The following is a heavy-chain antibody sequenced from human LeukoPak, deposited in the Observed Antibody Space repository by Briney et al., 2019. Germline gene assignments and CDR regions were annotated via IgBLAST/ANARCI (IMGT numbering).Heavy chain of an antibody. CDR3: AKGFYGDYVPLVY. V-gene: IGHV3-23*01. J-gene: IGHJ4*02. D-gene: IGHD4-17*01. CDR1: GFTFSSYA. CDR2: ISGSGGST. Sequence: GGSLRLSCAASGFTFSSYAMSWVRQAPGKGLEWVSAISGSGGSTYYADSVKGRFTISRDNSKNTLYLQMNSLRAEDTAVHYCAKGFYGDYVPLVYWGQGTLVTVSS.